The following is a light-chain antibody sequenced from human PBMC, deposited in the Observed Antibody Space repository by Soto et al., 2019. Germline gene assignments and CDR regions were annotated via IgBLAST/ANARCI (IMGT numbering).Light chain of an antibody. CDR2: GAS. V-gene: IGKV3-20*01. Sequence: EIVLTQSPGTLSLSPGERAALSCMASQSLSTNSLAWYQQKPGHGPRLLIYGASRRATGIPDRFSASESGTDFTLTISSLEPEDFAVYFCQQYDSTPWTFGQGTRVESK. J-gene: IGKJ1*01. CDR1: QSLSTNS. CDR3: QQYDSTPWT.